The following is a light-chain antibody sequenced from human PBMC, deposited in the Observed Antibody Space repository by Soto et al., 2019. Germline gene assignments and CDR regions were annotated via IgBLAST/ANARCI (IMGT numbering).Light chain of an antibody. Sequence: QSALTQPPSASGSPGQSVTISCTGTSSDVGGYNYVSWYRQHPGKAPKLMIYEVSKRPSGVPDRFSGSKSGNTASLTVSGLQAEDEADYYCSSYAGSNKVFGTGTKVTVL. J-gene: IGLJ1*01. CDR3: SSYAGSNKV. CDR2: EVS. V-gene: IGLV2-8*01. CDR1: SSDVGGYNY.